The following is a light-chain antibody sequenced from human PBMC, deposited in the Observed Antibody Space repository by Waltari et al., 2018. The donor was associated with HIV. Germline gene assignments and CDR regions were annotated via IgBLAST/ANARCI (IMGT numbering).Light chain of an antibody. V-gene: IGLV1-40*01. J-gene: IGLJ1*01. CDR2: LNN. CDR3: QSYDGSLLEV. CDR1: NSNIGAGFD. Sequence: QSVLTQPPSVSGAPGQWVSISCTGNNSNIGAGFDVPWYQQLPGRAPKLLIYLNNNRPSGVPARFSGSKSGTSASLAITGLQTEDEADYYCQSYDGSLLEVFGTGTKVSVL.